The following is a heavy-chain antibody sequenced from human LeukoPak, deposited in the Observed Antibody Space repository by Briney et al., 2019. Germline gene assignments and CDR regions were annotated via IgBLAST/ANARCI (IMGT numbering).Heavy chain of an antibody. Sequence: ESLRRNCSGYAFTFSWMRMNWDPQAPGKGLEWVANINPDGSQKRFVDSVIGRFTMSRDNAKNSLYLQMNSLRVEDTAVFYCAAWTDRGYNFWGQGTLVTVSS. CDR2: INPDGSQK. J-gene: IGHJ4*02. D-gene: IGHD5-24*01. CDR1: AFTFSWMR. V-gene: IGHV3-7*01. CDR3: AAWTDRGYNF.